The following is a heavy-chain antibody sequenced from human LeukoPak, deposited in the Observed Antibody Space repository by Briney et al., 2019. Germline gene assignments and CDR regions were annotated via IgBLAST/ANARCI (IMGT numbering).Heavy chain of an antibody. CDR1: GGSISSYY. J-gene: IGHJ4*02. CDR2: IYTSGST. CDR3: ARGSRGRWSSSWYR. Sequence: PSETLSLTCTVSGGSISSYYWSWIRQPAGKGLEWIGRIYTSGSTNYNPSLKSRVTMSVDTSKNQFSLKLSSVTAADTAVYYCARGSRGRWSSSWYRWGQGTLVTVSS. D-gene: IGHD6-13*01. V-gene: IGHV4-4*07.